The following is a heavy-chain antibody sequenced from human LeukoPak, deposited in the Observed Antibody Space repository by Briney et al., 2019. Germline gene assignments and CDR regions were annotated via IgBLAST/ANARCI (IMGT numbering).Heavy chain of an antibody. J-gene: IGHJ4*02. CDR1: GGSISSYY. D-gene: IGHD3-22*01. CDR3: ERDYGRHFVSCDYYSYTSYFHY. Sequence: PAETLSLTCTVSGGSISSYYWSWIRQPAGKGLEWIGRIYTSGGTNYNPSLKSRVTMSVDTSKNQFSLKLRSETAADTAVYYCERDYGRHFVSCDYYSYTSYFHYWGQGNLVHGSS. V-gene: IGHV4-4*07. CDR2: IYTSGGT.